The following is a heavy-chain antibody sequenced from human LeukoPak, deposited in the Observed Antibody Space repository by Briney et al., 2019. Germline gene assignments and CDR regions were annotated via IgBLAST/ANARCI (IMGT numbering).Heavy chain of an antibody. J-gene: IGHJ4*02. D-gene: IGHD4-23*01. CDR1: GGSFSGYY. Sequence: PSESLSLTRAVYGGSFSGYYWSWIRQPPGKGLEWIGEINHSGSTNYNPSLKSRVTISVDTSKNQFSLKLSSVTAADTAVYYCASVDGGNFSFDYWGQGTLVTVSS. CDR3: ASVDGGNFSFDY. CDR2: INHSGST. V-gene: IGHV4-34*01.